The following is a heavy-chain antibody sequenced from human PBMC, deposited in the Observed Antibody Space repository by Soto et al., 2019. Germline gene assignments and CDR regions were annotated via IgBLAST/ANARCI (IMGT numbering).Heavy chain of an antibody. V-gene: IGHV3-74*01. CDR3: ARGIRGKYGMDV. CDR1: GFTFSDYW. D-gene: IGHD3-10*01. J-gene: IGHJ6*02. CDR2: INGDGSST. Sequence: VQLVESGGGLVQPGGSLRISCATSGFTFSDYWIHWVRQAPGKGLVWVSRINGDGSSTDYADSVKGRFTISRDNAENTVYLQMNSLSAEDTAVDYCARGIRGKYGMDVWGHGTTITVSS.